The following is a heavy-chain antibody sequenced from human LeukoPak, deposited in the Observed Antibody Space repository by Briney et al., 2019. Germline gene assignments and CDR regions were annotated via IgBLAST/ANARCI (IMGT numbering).Heavy chain of an antibody. V-gene: IGHV1-8*01. D-gene: IGHD5-12*01. CDR2: MNPNSGNT. CDR3: ARGILGYSGYDYGDYYYYMDV. CDR1: GYTFTSYD. Sequence: ASVKVSCKASGYTFTSYDINWVRQATGQGLEWMGWMNPNSGNTGYAQKFQGRVTMTRNTSISTAYMELSRLRSDDTAVYYCARGILGYSGYDYGDYYYYMDVWGKGTTVTISS. J-gene: IGHJ6*03.